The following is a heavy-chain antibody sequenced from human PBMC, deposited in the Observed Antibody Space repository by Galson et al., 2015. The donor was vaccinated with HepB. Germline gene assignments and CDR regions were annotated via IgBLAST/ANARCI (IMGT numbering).Heavy chain of an antibody. CDR1: GYSFRHHG. Sequence: SVKVSCKASGYSFRHHGISWVRQAPGQGLEWLGWTGSVNGETKYTEKFQGRVTMTTDISMSTSYMELRSLRSDDTAVYYCARAVLGSLYGDFDYWGQGTLITVSS. J-gene: IGHJ4*01. D-gene: IGHD2-15*01. CDR2: TGSVNGET. V-gene: IGHV1-18*04. CDR3: ARAVLGSLYGDFDY.